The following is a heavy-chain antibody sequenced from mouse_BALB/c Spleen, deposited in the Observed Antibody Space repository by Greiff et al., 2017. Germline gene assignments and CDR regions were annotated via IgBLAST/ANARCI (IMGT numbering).Heavy chain of an antibody. D-gene: IGHD4-1*01. Sequence: DVKLVESGGGLVKLGGSLKLSCAASGFTFSSYYMSWVRQTPEKRLELVAAINSNGGSTYYPDTVKGRFTISRDNAKNTLYLQMSSLKSEDTALYYGARQWNWDAMDYWGQGTSVTVSS. CDR2: INSNGGST. J-gene: IGHJ4*01. V-gene: IGHV5-6-2*01. CDR3: ARQWNWDAMDY. CDR1: GFTFSSYY.